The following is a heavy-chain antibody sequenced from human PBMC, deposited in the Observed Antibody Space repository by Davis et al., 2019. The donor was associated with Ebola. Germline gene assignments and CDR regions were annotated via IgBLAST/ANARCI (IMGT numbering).Heavy chain of an antibody. CDR2: INAGNGNT. V-gene: IGHV1-3*01. CDR1: GYTFTSYA. Sequence: AASVKVSCKASGYTFTSYAMHWVRQAPGQRLEWMGWINAGNGNTKYSQKFQGRVTITRDTSASTAYMELSSLRSEDTAVYYCARDIVVVPAGLNDYYYYGIDVWGKGTTVTVSS. J-gene: IGHJ6*04. CDR3: ARDIVVVPAGLNDYYYYGIDV. D-gene: IGHD2-2*01.